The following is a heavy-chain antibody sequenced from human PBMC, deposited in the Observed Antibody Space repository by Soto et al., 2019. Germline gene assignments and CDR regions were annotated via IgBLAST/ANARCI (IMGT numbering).Heavy chain of an antibody. CDR3: ARAVTWGLDV. J-gene: IGHJ6*02. CDR1: GFTFSLYS. V-gene: IGHV3-48*02. D-gene: IGHD3-10*01. Sequence: EVQLVESGGGLVQPGGSLRLSCAASGFTFSLYSMSWVRQAPGKGLEWVSYISRSSTGINNADSVKGRFTITRDDATNTMHLQVNSLRDGDTAVYYCARAVTWGLDVWGQGTTVSISS. CDR2: ISRSSTGI.